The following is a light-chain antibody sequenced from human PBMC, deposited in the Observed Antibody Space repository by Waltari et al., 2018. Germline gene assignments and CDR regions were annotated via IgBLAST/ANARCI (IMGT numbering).Light chain of an antibody. Sequence: SGYQPRPGKDPILMNDESSKRPYSVSNRFSGSKSGNTASLTISRLQAEDEAEYYCCSYAGSSWVFGGVTKLTV. CDR2: ESS. CDR3: CSYAGSSWV. V-gene: IGLV2-23*01. J-gene: IGLJ3*02.